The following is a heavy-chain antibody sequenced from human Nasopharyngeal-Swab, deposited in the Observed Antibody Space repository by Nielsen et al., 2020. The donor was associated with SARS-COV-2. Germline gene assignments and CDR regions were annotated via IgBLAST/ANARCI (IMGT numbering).Heavy chain of an antibody. CDR2: INPSAAYT. J-gene: IGHJ4*02. CDR1: GYTFINYY. V-gene: IGHV1-46*01. CDR3: ARFAFGSGSSADY. Sequence: ASVKVSCKTSGYTFINYYMHWVRQAPGQGLVWMGIINPSAAYTSYAQKFQGRVTVTRDTSTRTVYMELSGLRSEDTAVYYCARFAFGSGSSADYWGQGTLVTVSS. D-gene: IGHD3-10*01.